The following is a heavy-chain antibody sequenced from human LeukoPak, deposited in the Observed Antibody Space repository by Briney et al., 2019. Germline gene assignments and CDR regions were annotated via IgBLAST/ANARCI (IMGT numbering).Heavy chain of an antibody. Sequence: SETLSLTCTVSGGSISSYYWNWIRQPPGKGLEWIGYIYNSGSTNYNPSLKSRVTISADTSKNQFSLKLSSVTAADTAVYYCAREPNGTPYYFDYWGQGTLVTVSS. D-gene: IGHD1-1*01. CDR1: GGSISSYY. V-gene: IGHV4-59*12. J-gene: IGHJ4*02. CDR2: IYNSGST. CDR3: AREPNGTPYYFDY.